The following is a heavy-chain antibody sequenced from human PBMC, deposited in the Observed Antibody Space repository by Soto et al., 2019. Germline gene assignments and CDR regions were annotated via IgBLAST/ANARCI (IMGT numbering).Heavy chain of an antibody. CDR3: TRGDEGMTGAGSVNYYYGMDV. V-gene: IGHV3-72*01. J-gene: IGHJ6*02. Sequence: EVQLVESGGGLVQPGGSLRLSCAASGFTFSDHYIDWVRQAPGKGLEWVCRSRNKGNSYTTEYAASGKGRFTISRYDSTNSLYLQMNSLKTEDTAVYYCTRGDEGMTGAGSVNYYYGMDVWGQGTTVTVSS. CDR1: GFTFSDHY. CDR2: SRNKGNSYTT. D-gene: IGHD6-19*01.